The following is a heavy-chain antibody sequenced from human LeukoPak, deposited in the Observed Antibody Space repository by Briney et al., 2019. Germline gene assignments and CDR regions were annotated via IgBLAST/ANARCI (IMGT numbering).Heavy chain of an antibody. D-gene: IGHD5-18*01. CDR1: GFTFSSYD. J-gene: IGHJ4*02. CDR3: VKDGRRQLWLKGNFDY. V-gene: IGHV3-23*01. Sequence: GGSLRLSCAASGFTFSSYDMSWLRQAPGKGLEGVSDISGSGGSTYYADSVTGRFTISRDNSKNTLYLQMNSLRAEDTAVYYCVKDGRRQLWLKGNFDYWGQGTLVTVSS. CDR2: ISGSGGST.